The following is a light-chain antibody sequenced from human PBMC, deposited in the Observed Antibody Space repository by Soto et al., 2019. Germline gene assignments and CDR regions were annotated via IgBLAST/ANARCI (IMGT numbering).Light chain of an antibody. CDR2: LNSDGSH. J-gene: IGLJ3*02. CDR1: SGHSTYA. Sequence: QTVVTQSPSASASLGASVKLTCTLSSGHSTYAIAWHQQQPEKGPRYLMNLNSDGSHSKGDGIPDRFSGSSSGTERYLTISSLQSEDEADYYCQTWGTGIGVFGGATKLTVL. V-gene: IGLV4-69*01. CDR3: QTWGTGIGV.